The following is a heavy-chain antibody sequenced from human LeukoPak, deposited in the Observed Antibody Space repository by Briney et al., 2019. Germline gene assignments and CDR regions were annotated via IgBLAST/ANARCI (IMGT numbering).Heavy chain of an antibody. CDR1: GFTFSSYG. CDR2: IWYDGSNK. J-gene: IGHJ4*02. CDR3: AKELSSSPYCSGGSCYFDY. V-gene: IGHV3-33*06. D-gene: IGHD2-15*01. Sequence: GGSLRLSCAASGFTFSSYGMHWVRQAPGKGLEWVAVIWYDGSNKYYADSVKGRFTISRDNSKNTLYLQMNSLRAEDTAVYYCAKELSSSPYCSGGSCYFDYWGQGTLVTVSS.